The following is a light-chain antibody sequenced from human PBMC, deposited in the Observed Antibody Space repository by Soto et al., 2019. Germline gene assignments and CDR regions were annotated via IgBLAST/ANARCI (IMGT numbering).Light chain of an antibody. J-gene: IGKJ5*01. V-gene: IGKV3-15*01. Sequence: EVVVTRSAATLSVSPGERDSLSCRASQNILSNLAWYQQEPGQAPRLLIDCXSTRATGSPARFSGSGSGTEFTLTISSLQSEDFEIYYCQQYKNGTSTFGQGTRLEIK. CDR3: QQYKNGTST. CDR1: QNILSN. CDR2: CXS.